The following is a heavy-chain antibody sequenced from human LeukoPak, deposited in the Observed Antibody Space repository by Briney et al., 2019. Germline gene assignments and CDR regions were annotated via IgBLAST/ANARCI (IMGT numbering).Heavy chain of an antibody. D-gene: IGHD3-10*01. CDR3: ARIYTMVRGVIIRYFDY. V-gene: IGHV4-39*01. Sequence: LRLSCAASGFTFSSYEMNWVRQPPGKGLEWIGSIYYSGSTYYNPSLKSRVTISVDTSKNQFSLKLSSVTAADTAVYYCARIYTMVRGVIIRYFDYWGQGTLVTVSS. J-gene: IGHJ4*02. CDR2: IYYSGST. CDR1: GFTFSSYE.